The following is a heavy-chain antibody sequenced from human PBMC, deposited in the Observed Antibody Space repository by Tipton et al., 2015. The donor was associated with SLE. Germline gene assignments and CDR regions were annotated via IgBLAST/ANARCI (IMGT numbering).Heavy chain of an antibody. CDR1: GGSISTYF. Sequence: TLSLTCTVSGGSISTYFWSWIRQPPGKGLEWIGYIYYSGSTHYNPSLRSRVTMSVDTSKNQFSLKLTSVTAADTAVYYCARDLGRLYFDYWGQGTLVTVSS. V-gene: IGHV4-59*01. CDR2: IYYSGST. CDR3: ARDLGRLYFDY. J-gene: IGHJ4*02. D-gene: IGHD3-16*01.